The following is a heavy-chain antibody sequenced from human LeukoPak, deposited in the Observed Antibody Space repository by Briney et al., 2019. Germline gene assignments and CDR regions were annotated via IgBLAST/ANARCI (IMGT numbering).Heavy chain of an antibody. CDR2: IYYGGST. V-gene: IGHV4-39*07. D-gene: IGHD3-3*01. CDR3: ARTGGYHKATYYYYYMDV. Sequence: PSESLSLTCTVSGGSISSSSYYWGWIRQPPGKGLEWIGSIYYGGSTYYNPSLKSRVTISVDTSKNQFSLKLSSVTAADTAVYYCARTGGYHKATYYYYYMDVWGKGTTVTVSS. CDR1: GGSISSSSYY. J-gene: IGHJ6*03.